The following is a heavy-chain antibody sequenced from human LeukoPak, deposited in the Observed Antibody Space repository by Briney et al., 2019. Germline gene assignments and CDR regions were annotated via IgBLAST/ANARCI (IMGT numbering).Heavy chain of an antibody. CDR1: GYTFTSYY. D-gene: IGHD5-18*01. V-gene: IGHV1-46*01. J-gene: IGHJ5*02. Sequence: ASVKVSCKASGYTFTSYYMHWVRQAPGQGLEWMGIINPSGGSTSYAQKFQGRVTMTRDTSTSTVYMELSSLRSEDTAVYYCARDLGDTAMPSNWFDPWGQGTLVTVPS. CDR2: INPSGGST. CDR3: ARDLGDTAMPSNWFDP.